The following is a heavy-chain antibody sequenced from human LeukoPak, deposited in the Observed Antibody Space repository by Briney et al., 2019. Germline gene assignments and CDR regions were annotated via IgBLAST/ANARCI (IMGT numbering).Heavy chain of an antibody. J-gene: IGHJ4*02. CDR3: ARDTRGRYFDY. CDR1: GGSISSYY. CDR2: IYYSGST. Sequence: SETLSLTCTVSGGSISSYYWSWIRQPPGKGLEWIGYIYYSGSTYYNPSLKSRVTISVDTSKNQFSLKLSSVTAADTAVYYCARDTRGRYFDYWGQGTLVTVSS. V-gene: IGHV4-59*12. D-gene: IGHD3-3*01.